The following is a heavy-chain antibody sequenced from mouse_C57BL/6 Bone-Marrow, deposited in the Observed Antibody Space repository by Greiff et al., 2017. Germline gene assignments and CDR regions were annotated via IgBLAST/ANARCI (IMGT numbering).Heavy chain of an antibody. Sequence: QVQLKQSGPGLVAPSQSLSITCTVSGFSLTSYAISWVRQPPGKGLEWLGVIWTGGGTNYNSAPKSRLSISKDNSKSQVFLKMNSLRTDDTARYYCAGKRGYDERDAMDYGGQGTSVAVSA. D-gene: IGHD2-2*01. J-gene: IGHJ4*01. V-gene: IGHV2-9-1*01. CDR2: IWTGGGT. CDR1: GFSLTSYA. CDR3: AGKRGYDERDAMDY.